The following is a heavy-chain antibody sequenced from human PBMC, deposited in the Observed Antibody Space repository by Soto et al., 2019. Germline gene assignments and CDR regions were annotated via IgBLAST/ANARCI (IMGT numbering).Heavy chain of an antibody. Sequence: EVQLVETGGGLIQQGGSLRLSCAASGFSVSSNYMNWVRQAPGKGLEWVSVIYSGGDTHYTDSVKGRFTVSRDNSENTVFLELKSLRAEDTAIYYCAREPFSQYSHDTSGFQRWGLGTLVTVSS. D-gene: IGHD3-22*01. V-gene: IGHV3-53*02. CDR1: GFSVSSNY. J-gene: IGHJ4*02. CDR3: AREPFSQYSHDTSGFQR. CDR2: IYSGGDT.